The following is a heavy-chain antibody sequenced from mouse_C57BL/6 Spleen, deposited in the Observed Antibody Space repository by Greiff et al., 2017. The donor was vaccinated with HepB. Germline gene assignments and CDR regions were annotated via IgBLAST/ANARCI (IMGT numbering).Heavy chain of an antibody. CDR3: ARQGTEFAY. Sequence: EVQGVESGGDLVKPGGSLKLSCAASGFTFSSYGMSWVRQTPDKRLEWVATISSGGSYTYYPDSVKGRFTISRDNAKNTLYLQMSSLKSEDTAMYYCARQGTEFAYWGQGTLVTVSA. V-gene: IGHV5-6*01. D-gene: IGHD3-3*01. CDR2: ISSGGSYT. CDR1: GFTFSSYG. J-gene: IGHJ3*01.